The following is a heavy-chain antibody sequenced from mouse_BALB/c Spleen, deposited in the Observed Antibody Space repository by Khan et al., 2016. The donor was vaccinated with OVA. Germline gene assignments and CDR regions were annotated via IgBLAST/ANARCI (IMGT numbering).Heavy chain of an antibody. J-gene: IGHJ3*01. Sequence: QVQLQQSGAELARPGASVKMSCKASGYTFTSYTIHWVKQRPGQGLEWIGYINPSSGYSNYNQKFRDKATLTADKSSSTAYMQLSSLTSEDSAVEYDARVGPYHGNYGAWCAYWGQGTLVTVSA. CDR1: GYTFTSYT. D-gene: IGHD2-10*01. V-gene: IGHV1-4*01. CDR2: INPSSGYS. CDR3: ARVGPYHGNYGAWCAY.